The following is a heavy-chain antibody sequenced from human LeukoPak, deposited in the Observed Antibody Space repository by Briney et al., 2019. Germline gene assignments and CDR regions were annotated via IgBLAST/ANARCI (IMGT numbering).Heavy chain of an antibody. CDR3: ARDSQETYHYDTSGYYFDY. D-gene: IGHD3-22*01. CDR1: GYTFTSYY. J-gene: IGHJ4*02. V-gene: IGHV1-46*01. Sequence: ASVKVSCKASGYTFTSYYMHWVRQAPGQGLEWMGIINPSGGSTSYAQKFQDRATMTRDKSTSTVYMELSSLRSGDTAVYYCARDSQETYHYDTSGYYFDYWGQGTLVTVSS. CDR2: INPSGGST.